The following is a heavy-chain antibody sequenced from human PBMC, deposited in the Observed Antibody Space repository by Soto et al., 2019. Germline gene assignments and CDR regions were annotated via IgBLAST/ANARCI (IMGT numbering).Heavy chain of an antibody. Sequence: EVQLVESGGGLVQPGGSLRLSCVASGFTFSTDSMNWVRQAPGKGLEWVAHISTSGATRYYADSVKGRFTISRDNAKTSLYLKMSSMRNEDTAVYYCARFFGSGFDYWGQGTLVTVSS. CDR2: ISTSGATR. V-gene: IGHV3-48*02. CDR3: ARFFGSGFDY. D-gene: IGHD6-19*01. CDR1: GFTFSTDS. J-gene: IGHJ4*02.